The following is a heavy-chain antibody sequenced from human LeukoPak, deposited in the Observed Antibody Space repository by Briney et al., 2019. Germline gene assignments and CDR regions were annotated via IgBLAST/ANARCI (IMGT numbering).Heavy chain of an antibody. Sequence: SETLSLTCTVSGGSISSYYWSWIRQPPGKGLEWIGYVYYSGSTNYNPSLKSRVTISVDTSKNQFSLKLSSVTAADTAVYYCARGRITIFGVVIMYDYWGQGTLVTVSS. V-gene: IGHV4-59*01. CDR1: GGSISSYY. CDR3: ARGRITIFGVVIMYDY. CDR2: VYYSGST. D-gene: IGHD3-3*01. J-gene: IGHJ4*02.